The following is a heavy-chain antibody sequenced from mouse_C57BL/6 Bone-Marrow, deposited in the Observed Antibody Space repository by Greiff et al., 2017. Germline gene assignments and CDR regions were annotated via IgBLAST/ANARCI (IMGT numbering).Heavy chain of an antibody. Sequence: QVQLQQSGAELVRPGTSVKVSCKASGYAFTNYLIEWVKQRPGQGLEWIGVINPGSGGTNYNEKFKGKATLTADKSSSTAYMQLSSLTSEDSAVYFCARETGKRGYFDDWGQGTTLTVSS. V-gene: IGHV1-54*01. J-gene: IGHJ2*01. CDR1: GYAFTNYL. CDR2: INPGSGGT. D-gene: IGHD4-1*01. CDR3: ARETGKRGYFDD.